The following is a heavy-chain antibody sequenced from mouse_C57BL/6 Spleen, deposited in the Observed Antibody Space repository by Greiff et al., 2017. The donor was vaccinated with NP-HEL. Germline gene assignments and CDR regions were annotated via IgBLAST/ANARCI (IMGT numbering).Heavy chain of an antibody. CDR2: IWRGGST. J-gene: IGHJ3*01. CDR1: GFSLTSYG. Sequence: VKLVESGPGLVQPSQSLSITCTVSGFSLTSYGVHWVRQSPGKGLEWLGVIWRGGSTDYTAAFMSRLSITKDNSKSQVFFKMNSLQADDTAIYYCAKSKDGLAWFAYWGQGTLVTVSA. CDR3: AKSKDGLAWFAY. V-gene: IGHV2-5*01. D-gene: IGHD2-3*01.